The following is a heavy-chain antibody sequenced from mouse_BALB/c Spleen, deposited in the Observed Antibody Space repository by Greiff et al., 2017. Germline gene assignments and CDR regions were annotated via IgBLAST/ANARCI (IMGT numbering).Heavy chain of an antibody. J-gene: IGHJ4*01. V-gene: IGHV5-9-4*01. Sequence: EVQRVESGGGLVKPGGSLKLSCAASGFTFSSYAMSWVRQSPEKRLEWVAEISSGGSYTYYPDTVTGRFTISRDNAKNTLYLEMSSLRSEDTAMYYCARADGYYAMDYWGQGTSVTVSS. D-gene: IGHD2-3*01. CDR3: ARADGYYAMDY. CDR2: ISSGGSYT. CDR1: GFTFSSYA.